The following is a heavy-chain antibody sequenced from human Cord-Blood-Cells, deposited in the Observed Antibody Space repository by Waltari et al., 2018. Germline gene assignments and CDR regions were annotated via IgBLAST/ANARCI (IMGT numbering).Heavy chain of an antibody. D-gene: IGHD3-22*01. CDR3: ARGFHYDSSGYYFDY. CDR2: INHSGST. Sequence: QVQLQQWGAGLLKPSETLSLTCAVYGGSFSGYYWSWIRQPPGKGLEWIGEINHSGSTNYTPSLKSRVNISVDTSKNQFSLKLSSVTAADTAVYYCARGFHYDSSGYYFDYWGQGTLVTVSS. CDR1: GGSFSGYY. J-gene: IGHJ4*02. V-gene: IGHV4-34*01.